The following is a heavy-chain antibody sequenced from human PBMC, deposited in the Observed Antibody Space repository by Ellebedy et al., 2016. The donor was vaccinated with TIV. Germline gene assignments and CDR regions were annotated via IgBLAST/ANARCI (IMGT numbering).Heavy chain of an antibody. CDR1: GGSFSGYY. CDR2: INHSGST. D-gene: IGHD3-10*01. J-gene: IGHJ6*03. V-gene: IGHV4-34*01. CDR3: ARLRITMVRGVRPYYYYMDV. Sequence: GSLRLXCAVYGGSFSGYYWSWIRRPPGKGLEWIGEINHSGSTNYNPSLKSRVTISVDTSKNQFSLKLSSVTAADTAVYYCARLRITMVRGVRPYYYYMDVWGKGTTVTVSS.